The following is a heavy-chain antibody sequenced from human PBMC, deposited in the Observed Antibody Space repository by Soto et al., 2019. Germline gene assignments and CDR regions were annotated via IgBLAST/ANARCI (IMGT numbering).Heavy chain of an antibody. CDR1: GFTLIAVA. D-gene: IGHD7-27*01. V-gene: IGHV3-48*01. J-gene: IGHJ6*03. Sequence: ESGGGLVQPGGPRGLPGATSGFTLIAVALNWVPQAPGRGRGGVSYISSSSSVIDNADSVKGRFTVSRDNARNSLYLQMNSLRAEDTAVYYCARDLSWGSNWYYYMDVWGKGTTVTVSS. CDR3: ARDLSWGSNWYYYMDV. CDR2: ISSSSSVI.